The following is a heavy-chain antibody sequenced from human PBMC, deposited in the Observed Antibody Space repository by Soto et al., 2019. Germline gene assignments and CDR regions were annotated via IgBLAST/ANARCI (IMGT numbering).Heavy chain of an antibody. CDR1: GFSLSTSGMC. J-gene: IGHJ6*02. D-gene: IGHD6-13*01. V-gene: IGHV2-70*01. CDR3: ARIKSEVSSSWYYYYGMDV. CDR2: IDWDDDK. Sequence: ESGPTLVNPTQTLTLTCTFSGFSLSTSGMCVSWIRQPPGKALEWLALIDWDDDKYYSTSLKTRLTISKDTSKNQVVLTMTNMDPVDTATYYCARIKSEVSSSWYYYYGMDVWRQGTTVTVSS.